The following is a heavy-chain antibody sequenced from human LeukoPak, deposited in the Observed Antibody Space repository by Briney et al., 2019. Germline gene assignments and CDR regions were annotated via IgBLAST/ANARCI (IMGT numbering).Heavy chain of an antibody. D-gene: IGHD3-10*01. J-gene: IGHJ4*02. CDR1: GYTFTSYY. CDR3: ARDYYGSGSYWSVGY. V-gene: IGHV1-2*02. Sequence: ASVKVSCKASGYTFTSYYMHWVRQAPGQGLEWMGWINPNSGGTNYAQKFQGRVTMTRDTSISTAYMELSRLRSDDTAVYYCARDYYGSGSYWSVGYWGQGTLVTVSS. CDR2: INPNSGGT.